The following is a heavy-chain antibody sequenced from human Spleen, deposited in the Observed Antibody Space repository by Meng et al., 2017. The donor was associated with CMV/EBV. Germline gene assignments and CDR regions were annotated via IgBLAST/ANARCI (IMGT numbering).Heavy chain of an antibody. Sequence: SETLSLTCAVYGGSFNGYYWSWIRQPPGKGLEWIGEINHSGSTNYNPSLKSRVTISVDTSKKQFSLKLTSVTAADTAVYYCARGLYYDILTGYYIPKQFDPWGQGTLVTVSS. J-gene: IGHJ5*02. CDR1: GGSFNGYY. CDR3: ARGLYYDILTGYYIPKQFDP. CDR2: INHSGST. D-gene: IGHD3-9*01. V-gene: IGHV4-34*01.